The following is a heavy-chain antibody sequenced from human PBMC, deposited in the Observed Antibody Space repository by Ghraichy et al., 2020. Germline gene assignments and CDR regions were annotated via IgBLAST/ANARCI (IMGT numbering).Heavy chain of an antibody. J-gene: IGHJ2*01. CDR1: GFTFSSYG. Sequence: LSLTCAASGFTFSSYGMHWVRQAPGKGLEWVAVISYDGSNKYYADSVKGRFTISRDNSKNTLYLQMNSLRAEDTAVYYCAKNRIAAASLWYFDLWGRGTLLTVSS. CDR2: ISYDGSNK. CDR3: AKNRIAAASLWYFDL. V-gene: IGHV3-30*18. D-gene: IGHD6-13*01.